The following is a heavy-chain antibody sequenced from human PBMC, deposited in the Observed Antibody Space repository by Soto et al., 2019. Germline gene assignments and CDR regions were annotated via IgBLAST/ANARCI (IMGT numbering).Heavy chain of an antibody. CDR2: IIHSEST. V-gene: IGHV4-34*12. D-gene: IGHD1-26*01. J-gene: IGHJ6*02. CDR1: GGSFSAYY. CDR3: ARQRPTDGRWEFANYYGMDV. Sequence: SETLSLTCAVYGGSFSAYYWSWVRQPPGKGLEWIGEIIHSESTKYNPSLKSRVTISVDTSKNQFSLKLSSVTAADTAVYYCARQRPTDGRWEFANYYGMDVWGQGTPVTGLL.